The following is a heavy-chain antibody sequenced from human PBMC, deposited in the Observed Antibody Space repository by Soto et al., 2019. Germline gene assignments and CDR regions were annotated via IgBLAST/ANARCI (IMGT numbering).Heavy chain of an antibody. CDR2: ISSNGGYT. D-gene: IGHD3-9*01. V-gene: IGHV3-23*01. CDR3: LTWSHKVLTGPDGYGMAV. CDR1: GVTFSGCA. J-gene: IGHJ6*02. Sequence: GGSLRLSCAASGVTFSGCALSWVRQAPGGGLEWVSFISSNGGYTNYADSVKGRFSISRDNSKNMLYLQMSSLRAEDTAIYYCLTWSHKVLTGPDGYGMAVWGQGTTVTV.